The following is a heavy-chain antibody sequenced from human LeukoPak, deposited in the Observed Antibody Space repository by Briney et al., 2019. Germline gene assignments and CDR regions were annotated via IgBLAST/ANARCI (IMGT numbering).Heavy chain of an antibody. CDR3: ARGLGYCSGGSCYSRFDS. J-gene: IGHJ4*02. CDR1: GFTFNNYG. CDR2: IRYDGSNE. D-gene: IGHD2-15*01. Sequence: GGSLRLSCAASGFTFNNYGMHWVRQAPGKGLDWVSFIRYDGSNEYYADSVKGRFTISRDNFKNTLYLQMNSLRADDTAVYYCARGLGYCSGGSCYSRFDSWGQGTLVTVSS. V-gene: IGHV3-30*02.